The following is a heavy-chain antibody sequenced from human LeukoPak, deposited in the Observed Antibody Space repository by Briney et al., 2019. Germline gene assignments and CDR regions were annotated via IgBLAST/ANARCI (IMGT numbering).Heavy chain of an antibody. D-gene: IGHD1-26*01. Sequence: GGSLRLSCAASGFTFSSYGMHWVRQAPGKGLEWVAVISYDGSNKYYADSVKGRFTISRDNFKNTLYLQMNSLRAEDTAVYYCAKDQAGIVIHWGQGTLVTVSS. CDR2: ISYDGSNK. J-gene: IGHJ4*02. V-gene: IGHV3-30*18. CDR1: GFTFSSYG. CDR3: AKDQAGIVIH.